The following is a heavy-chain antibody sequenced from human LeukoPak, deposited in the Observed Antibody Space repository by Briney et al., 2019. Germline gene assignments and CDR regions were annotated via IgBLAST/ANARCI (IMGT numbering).Heavy chain of an antibody. Sequence: SETLSLTCTVSGGSISSGSYYWGWIRQPPGKGLEWIGSIYYSGSTNYNPSLKSRVTISVKTSKNQFSLKLSSVTAADTAVYYCARVTGYMIEDYFDYWGQGTLVTVSS. J-gene: IGHJ4*02. V-gene: IGHV4-39*07. CDR1: GGSISSGSYY. D-gene: IGHD3-22*01. CDR3: ARVTGYMIEDYFDY. CDR2: IYYSGST.